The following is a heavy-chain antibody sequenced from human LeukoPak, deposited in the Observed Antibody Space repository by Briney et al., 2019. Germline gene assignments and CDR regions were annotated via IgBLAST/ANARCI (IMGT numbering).Heavy chain of an antibody. J-gene: IGHJ4*02. Sequence: ASVKVSCKVSGYTLTELSMHWVRQAPGKGLEWMGGFDPEDGETIYAQKFQGRVTMTEDTSTDTAYMELSSLRSEDTAVYYCATLRSYYDSSGYSDYWGQGTLVTVSS. V-gene: IGHV1-24*01. CDR1: GYTLTELS. D-gene: IGHD3-22*01. CDR3: ATLRSYYDSSGYSDY. CDR2: FDPEDGET.